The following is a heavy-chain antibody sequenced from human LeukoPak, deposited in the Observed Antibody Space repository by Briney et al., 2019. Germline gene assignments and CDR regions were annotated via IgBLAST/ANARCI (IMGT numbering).Heavy chain of an antibody. CDR3: ARGRTANFDY. V-gene: IGHV4-34*01. Sequence: SETLSLTCAVYGGSFSGYYWSWIRQPPGKGLEWIGEINHSGSTSYNPSLKSRVTISVDTSKNQFSLKLSSVTAADTAVYYCARGRTANFDYWGQGTLVTVSS. CDR2: INHSGST. CDR1: GGSFSGYY. J-gene: IGHJ4*02. D-gene: IGHD2-21*02.